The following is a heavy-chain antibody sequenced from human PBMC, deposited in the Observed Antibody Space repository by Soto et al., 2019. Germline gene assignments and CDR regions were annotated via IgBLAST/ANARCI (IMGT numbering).Heavy chain of an antibody. CDR1: GYTFTSYY. CDR3: ARDWGCSGGSCYSGYYYGMDV. D-gene: IGHD2-15*01. J-gene: IGHJ6*02. V-gene: IGHV1-46*01. CDR2: INPSGGST. Sequence: ASVKVSCKASGYTFTSYYMHWVRQAPGQGLEWMGIINPSGGSTSYAQKFQGRVTMTRDTSTSTVYMELSSLRSEDTAVYYCARDWGCSGGSCYSGYYYGMDVWGQGTTVTVSS.